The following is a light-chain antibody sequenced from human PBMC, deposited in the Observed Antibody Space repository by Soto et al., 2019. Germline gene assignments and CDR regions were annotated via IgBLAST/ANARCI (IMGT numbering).Light chain of an antibody. CDR2: KAS. V-gene: IGKV1-5*03. CDR1: ESISSW. J-gene: IGKJ4*01. CDR3: QHCSVFPRT. Sequence: DIQMTQFPSTLSASVGDRVTITCRASESISSWLAWYQQKPGKAPKILIYKASTLQSGVPSRFTGSGSGTEFTLTISSLQPDDFATYYCQHCSVFPRTFGGGTKVEIK.